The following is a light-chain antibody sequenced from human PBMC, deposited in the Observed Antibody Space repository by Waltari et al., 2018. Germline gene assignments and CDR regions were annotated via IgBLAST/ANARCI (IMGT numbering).Light chain of an antibody. CDR1: QNINSW. J-gene: IGKJ3*01. V-gene: IGKV1-5*03. Sequence: DIQMTQSPSTLSASVGDRVTITCRASQNINSWLAWYQQKPGKAPKLLIYKASSLETGVPSRFSGSESGTAFTLTINSLQPDDFATYYCQQYNSYHIFTFGPGTKVEI. CDR2: KAS. CDR3: QQYNSYHIFT.